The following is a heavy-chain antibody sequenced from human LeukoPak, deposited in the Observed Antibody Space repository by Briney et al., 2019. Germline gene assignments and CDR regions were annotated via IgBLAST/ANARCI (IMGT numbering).Heavy chain of an antibody. V-gene: IGHV1-46*01. CDR1: GYTFTNFY. Sequence: GASVKVSCKTSGYTFTNFYLHWVRQAPGQGLEWMGIINCSGGTTNYAQKFQGRVSITRDTSTSAVYMDLSSLRSEDTAVYYCAIGSSVWFDYWGQGTLVTVSS. J-gene: IGHJ4*02. CDR3: AIGSSVWFDY. D-gene: IGHD6-19*01. CDR2: INCSGGTT.